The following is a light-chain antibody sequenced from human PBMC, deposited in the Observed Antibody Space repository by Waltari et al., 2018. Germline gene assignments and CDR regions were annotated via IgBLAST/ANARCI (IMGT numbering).Light chain of an antibody. CDR3: QQGNSFPPT. CDR2: GES. J-gene: IGKJ1*01. Sequence: DIQMTQSPSSVSASVGDKVTITCRASQGIATWLAWYQQKPGKAPKVLIYGESTLLTGVPSRFRGSGSVTEFTLTIAGLQPEDFATYFCQQGNSFPPTFVQGTQLEV. V-gene: IGKV1-12*01. CDR1: QGIATW.